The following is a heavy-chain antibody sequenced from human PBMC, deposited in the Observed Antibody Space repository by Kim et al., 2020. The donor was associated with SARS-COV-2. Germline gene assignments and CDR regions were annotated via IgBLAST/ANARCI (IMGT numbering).Heavy chain of an antibody. Sequence: DNYYADSVKGRFTISRDNANNSMNLQMSSLRVEDTAVYYCARNAYYNGLDVWGQGTTVTVS. J-gene: IGHJ6*02. CDR2: DN. V-gene: IGHV3-7*04. CDR3: ARNAYYNGLDV.